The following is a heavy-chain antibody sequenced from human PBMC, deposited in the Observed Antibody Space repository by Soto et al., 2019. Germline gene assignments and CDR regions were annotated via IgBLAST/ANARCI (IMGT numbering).Heavy chain of an antibody. Sequence: QVQLVESGGGLVKPGGCLRLSCAASGFTFSDYYMSWIRQAPGKGLEWVSYISSSGSDTNYAASVKGRFTVSRDNAKNSRYLQMNSRRAEDTAVYYCARSLRGYSGYSGYWGQGTLVTVSS. D-gene: IGHD5-12*01. CDR2: ISSSGSDT. J-gene: IGHJ4*02. CDR3: ARSLRGYSGYSGY. CDR1: GFTFSDYY. V-gene: IGHV3-11*05.